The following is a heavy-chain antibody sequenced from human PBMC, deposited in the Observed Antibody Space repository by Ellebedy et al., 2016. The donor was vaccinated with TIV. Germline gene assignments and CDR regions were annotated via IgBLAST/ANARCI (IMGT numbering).Heavy chain of an antibody. CDR1: GFTFSSYG. V-gene: IGHV3-33*01. CDR3: ARDGSRGVPRLRGFDY. CDR2: IWYDGSNK. Sequence: GESLKISXAASGFTFSSYGMHWVRQAPGKGLEWVAVIWYDGSNKYYADSVKGRFTISRDNSKNTLYLQMNSLRAEDTAVYYCARDGSRGVPRLRGFDYWGQGTLVTVSS. J-gene: IGHJ4*02. D-gene: IGHD4-17*01.